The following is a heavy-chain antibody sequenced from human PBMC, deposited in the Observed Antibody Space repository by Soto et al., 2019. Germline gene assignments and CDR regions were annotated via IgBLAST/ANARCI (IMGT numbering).Heavy chain of an antibody. CDR2: IIPIFGTA. CDR1: VGTFSSYA. Sequence: QVQLVQSGAEVKKPGSSVKVSCKASVGTFSSYAISWVRQAPGQGLEWMGGIIPIFGTANYAQKFQGRVTINADESTSTAYMELSSLRSEDTAVYYCARYYDSSGYYSSYYYYYGMDVWGQGTTVTVSS. D-gene: IGHD3-22*01. CDR3: ARYYDSSGYYSSYYYYYGMDV. J-gene: IGHJ6*02. V-gene: IGHV1-69*01.